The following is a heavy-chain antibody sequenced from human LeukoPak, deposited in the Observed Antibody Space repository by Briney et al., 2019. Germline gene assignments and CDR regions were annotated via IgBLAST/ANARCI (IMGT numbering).Heavy chain of an antibody. CDR3: ARGGVSGGFDY. CDR2: INNDGSRT. D-gene: IGHD3-10*01. J-gene: IGHJ4*02. V-gene: IGHV3-74*01. Sequence: PGGSLRLSCAASGFTLGNSWMFWVRQPPGKGLKYVSEINNDGSRTSYADSVKGRFTISRDGAENTLFLQMNSLRAEDTAVYFCARGGVSGGFDYWGQGTLVTVSS. CDR1: GFTLGNSW.